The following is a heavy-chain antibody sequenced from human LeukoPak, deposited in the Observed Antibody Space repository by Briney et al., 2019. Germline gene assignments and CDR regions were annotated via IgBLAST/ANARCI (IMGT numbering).Heavy chain of an antibody. V-gene: IGHV3-23*01. CDR3: AKQMSTVTFTPFDY. D-gene: IGHD3-16*01. CDR1: GFTLRSHA. CDR2: ISGSGGST. J-gene: IGHJ4*02. Sequence: GGSLTLSCAASGFTLRSHAMSWVRQAPGKGLEWVSAISGSGGSTDYVDSVKGRFTISRDNSKNTLYLQMNSLRADDTAVYYCAKQMSTVTFTPFDYWGQGTLVTVS.